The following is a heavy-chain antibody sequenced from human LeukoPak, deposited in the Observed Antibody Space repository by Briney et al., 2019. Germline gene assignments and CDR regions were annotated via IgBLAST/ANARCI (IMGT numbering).Heavy chain of an antibody. D-gene: IGHD4-17*01. CDR2: INARDGNT. CDR1: EYTFTSYA. V-gene: IGHV1-3*03. Sequence: ASVKVSCKSSEYTFTSYAIHWVRQAPGQRLEWMGWINARDGNTKYSQEFQGRVTITRDTSASTAYMELSSLRSEDMAVYYCARDRAPKTVTSEVDAFDIWGQGTMVTVSS. J-gene: IGHJ3*02. CDR3: ARDRAPKTVTSEVDAFDI.